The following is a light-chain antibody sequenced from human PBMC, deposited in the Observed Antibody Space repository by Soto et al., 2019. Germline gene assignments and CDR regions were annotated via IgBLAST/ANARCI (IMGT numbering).Light chain of an antibody. CDR3: QSYATGLSVLYV. V-gene: IGLV1-40*01. Sequence: QSVLTQPPSVSGAPGQRVTISCTGSSSNIGAGYDVHWYQQLPGTAPKLLIYGNNNPPSGVPDRFSGSKSGTSASLAVTGLQAEDEADYYCQSYATGLSVLYVFGTGTKLTVL. J-gene: IGLJ1*01. CDR1: SSNIGAGYD. CDR2: GNN.